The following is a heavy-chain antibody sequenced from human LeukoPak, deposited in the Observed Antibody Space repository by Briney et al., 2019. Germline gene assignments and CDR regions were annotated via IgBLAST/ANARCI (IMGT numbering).Heavy chain of an antibody. D-gene: IGHD4-17*01. V-gene: IGHV4-39*07. CDR3: ARKDLDGDYGFDP. CDR1: DDSISDNDYY. J-gene: IGHJ5*02. Sequence: SETLSLTCTVSDDSISDNDYYWGWIRQSPGKGLEWIGSIYYSGNTYYNPSLKSRVTISVDTSKNQFSLKLSSVTAADTAVYYCARKDLDGDYGFDPWGQGTLVTVSS. CDR2: IYYSGNT.